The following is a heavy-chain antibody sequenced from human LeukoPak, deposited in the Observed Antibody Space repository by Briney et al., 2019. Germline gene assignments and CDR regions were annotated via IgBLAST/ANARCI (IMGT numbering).Heavy chain of an antibody. V-gene: IGHV1-69*05. CDR1: GGTFSSYA. CDR3: ARGEVWGSYTDFDY. Sequence: SVKVSCKASGGTFSSYAISWVRQAPGQGLEWMGGIIPIFGTANYAQKFQGRVTITTDESTSTAYMELSSLRSEDTAVYYCARGEVWGSYTDFDYWGQGTLVTVSS. CDR2: IIPIFGTA. D-gene: IGHD3-16*01. J-gene: IGHJ4*02.